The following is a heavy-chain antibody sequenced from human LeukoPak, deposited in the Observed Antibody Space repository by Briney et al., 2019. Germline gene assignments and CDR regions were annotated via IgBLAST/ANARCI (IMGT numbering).Heavy chain of an antibody. V-gene: IGHV1-18*01. CDR1: GYTFTSYG. D-gene: IGHD2-2*02. CDR2: ISAYNGNT. Sequence: GASVKVSCKASGYTFTSYGISWVRQAPGQGLEWMGWISAYNGNTNYAQKLQGRATMTTDTSTSTAYMELRSLRSDDTAVYYCARVYCSSTSCYSPNYYYYGMDVWGQGTTVTVSS. J-gene: IGHJ6*02. CDR3: ARVYCSSTSCYSPNYYYYGMDV.